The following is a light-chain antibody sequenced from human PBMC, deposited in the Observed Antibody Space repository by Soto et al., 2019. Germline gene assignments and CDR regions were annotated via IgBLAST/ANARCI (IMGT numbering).Light chain of an antibody. J-gene: IGKJ4*01. Sequence: IPLTQSPSSLSASIGDRVTITCRASQDISIYLAWYQQKSGEATRLLIYGASTLQSGVPSRFSGSRSGTDFTLTIRGLQPEDFATYYCQQLHSFVLTFGGGTKVEMK. CDR1: QDISIY. CDR3: QQLHSFVLT. CDR2: GAS. V-gene: IGKV1-9*01.